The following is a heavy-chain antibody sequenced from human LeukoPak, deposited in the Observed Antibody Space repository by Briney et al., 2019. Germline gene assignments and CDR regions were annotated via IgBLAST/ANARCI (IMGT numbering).Heavy chain of an antibody. D-gene: IGHD3-10*01. J-gene: IGHJ4*02. CDR1: AYTFKTSY. Sequence: ASVRVSCKTSAYTFKTSYIQWVRQAPGQGLEWMGIINLSGGGTTYSQKFQDRVIMTRDVSTSTMYMELSSLRSEDTAMYYCAKVDIMGVNRLDSWGQGTLVTVSS. CDR3: AKVDIMGVNRLDS. V-gene: IGHV1-46*02. CDR2: INLSGGGT.